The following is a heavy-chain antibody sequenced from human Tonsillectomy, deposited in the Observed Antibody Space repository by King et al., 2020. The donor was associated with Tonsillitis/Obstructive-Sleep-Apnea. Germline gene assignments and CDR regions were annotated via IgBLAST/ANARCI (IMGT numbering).Heavy chain of an antibody. D-gene: IGHD3-3*01. CDR2: IWYDGSNK. J-gene: IGHJ4*02. CDR1: GFTFSSYG. V-gene: IGHV3-33*01. CDR3: ARSYYDCWGGQGY. Sequence: VQLVESGGGVVQPGRSLRLSCAASGFTFSSYGMHWVRQAPGKGLEWVAVIWYDGSNKYYADSVKGRFTISRDNSKNTLYLQMNSLRAEDTALYYCARSYYDCWGGQGYWGQGTLVTVSS.